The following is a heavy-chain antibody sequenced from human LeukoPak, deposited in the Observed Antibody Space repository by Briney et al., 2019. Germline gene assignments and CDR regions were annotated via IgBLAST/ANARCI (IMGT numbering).Heavy chain of an antibody. D-gene: IGHD6-19*01. CDR2: IYYSGST. CDR3: ASTRVAGKNFDY. Sequence: LSLTCTVSGGSISSSSYYWGWIRQPPGKGLEWIGYIYYSGSTYYNPSLKSRVTISVDTSKNQFSLKLSSVTAADTAVYYCASTRVAGKNFDYWGQGTLVTVSS. CDR1: GGSISSSSYY. J-gene: IGHJ4*02. V-gene: IGHV4-31*03.